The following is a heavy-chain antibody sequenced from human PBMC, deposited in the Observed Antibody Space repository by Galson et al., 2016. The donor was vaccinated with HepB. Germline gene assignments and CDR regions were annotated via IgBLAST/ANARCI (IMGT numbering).Heavy chain of an antibody. CDR2: IRSKTDGGTT. V-gene: IGHV3-15*01. D-gene: IGHD1-7*01. CDR1: GITFSNAW. CDR3: TRSWNYWGDAFDI. J-gene: IGHJ3*02. Sequence: SLRLSCAASGITFSNAWMNWVRQAPGKGLEWVGRIRSKTDGGTTDYAAPVKARLSISRDDSKNTLYLQLNSLKIEDTSVYYCTRSWNYWGDAFDIWGQGTMVTVSS.